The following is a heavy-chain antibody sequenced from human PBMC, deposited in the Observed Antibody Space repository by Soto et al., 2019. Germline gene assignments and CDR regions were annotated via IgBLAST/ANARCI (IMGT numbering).Heavy chain of an antibody. CDR2: ISGSGDKT. CDR1: GFTFSSYA. CDR3: AKDGKIAAAGTWVKYFDY. Sequence: GGSLRLSCAASGFTFSSYAMSWVRQSPGKGLEWVSAISGSGDKTYYADSVKGRFTISRDNSKNTLYLQMNSLRAEDTAVYYCAKDGKIAAAGTWVKYFDYWGQGTLVTVSS. D-gene: IGHD6-13*01. V-gene: IGHV3-23*01. J-gene: IGHJ4*02.